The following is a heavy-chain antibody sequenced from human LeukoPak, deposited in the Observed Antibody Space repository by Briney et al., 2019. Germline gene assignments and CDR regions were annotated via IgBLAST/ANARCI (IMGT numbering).Heavy chain of an antibody. D-gene: IGHD7-27*01. Sequence: PGGSLRLSCAASGFTFSSYAMHWVRQAPGKGLEWVAVISYDGSNKYYADSVKGRFTISRDNSKNTLYLQMNSLRAEDTAVYYCARDPSGPHYYYYYYMDVWGKGTTVTVSS. V-gene: IGHV3-30*04. CDR3: ARDPSGPHYYYYYYMDV. CDR1: GFTFSSYA. CDR2: ISYDGSNK. J-gene: IGHJ6*03.